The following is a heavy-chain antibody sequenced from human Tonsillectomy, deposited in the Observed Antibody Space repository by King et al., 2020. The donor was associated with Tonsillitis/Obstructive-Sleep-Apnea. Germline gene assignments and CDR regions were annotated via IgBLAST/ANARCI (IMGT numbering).Heavy chain of an antibody. J-gene: IGHJ4*02. CDR2: ISGSGATT. Sequence: VQLVESGGLLLQPGGSLRLSCAASGFTFSTYAMSWVRQAPGKGLEWVSSISGSGATTYYADSVKGRFNISRDNSKNTLYLQMNTLSAEDTAIYYCAKISSWEFLRYLDYWGQGALVTVYS. CDR3: AKISSWEFLRYLDY. V-gene: IGHV3-23*04. D-gene: IGHD3-10*01. CDR1: GFTFSTYA.